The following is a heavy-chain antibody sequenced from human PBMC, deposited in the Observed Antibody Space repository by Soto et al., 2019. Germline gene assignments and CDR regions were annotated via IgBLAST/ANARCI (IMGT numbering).Heavy chain of an antibody. Sequence: PGGSLRLSCEASGFSFISYAMSWVRQAPGKGLEWVSTISVSGHSPSYADSVKGRFTISRDNTKNSLYLHMSSLTAEDSALYYCSRSLDSWGQGTRVTVSS. CDR2: ISVSGHSP. CDR3: SRSLDS. V-gene: IGHV3-23*01. J-gene: IGHJ4*02. CDR1: GFSFISYA.